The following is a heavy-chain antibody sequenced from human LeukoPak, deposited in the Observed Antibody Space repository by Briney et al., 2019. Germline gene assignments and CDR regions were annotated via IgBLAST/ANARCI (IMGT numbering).Heavy chain of an antibody. D-gene: IGHD2-2*02. CDR2: IRYDGSNK. Sequence: PGGSLRLFCAASGFTFSSYGMHWVRQAPGKGLEWVAFIRYDGSNKYYADSEKGRFTISRDNSKNTLYLQMNSLRAEDTAVYYCAGRYCSSTSCYSDYWGQGTLVTVSS. V-gene: IGHV3-30*02. CDR3: AGRYCSSTSCYSDY. CDR1: GFTFSSYG. J-gene: IGHJ4*02.